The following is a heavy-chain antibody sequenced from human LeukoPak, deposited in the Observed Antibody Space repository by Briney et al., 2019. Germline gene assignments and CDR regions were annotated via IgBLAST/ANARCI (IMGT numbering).Heavy chain of an antibody. D-gene: IGHD1-1*01. V-gene: IGHV3-7*01. CDR2: IKPDGSEK. CDR3: ARTVRVVDY. Sequence: GGSLRLSCAASGFIFSNYWMSWVRQAPGKGLEWVAHIKPDGSEKYHVDSVKGRFTISRDNAKNSVYLQMNSLRAEDTAVYFCARTVRVVDYWGQGTQVTVSS. J-gene: IGHJ4*02. CDR1: GFIFSNYW.